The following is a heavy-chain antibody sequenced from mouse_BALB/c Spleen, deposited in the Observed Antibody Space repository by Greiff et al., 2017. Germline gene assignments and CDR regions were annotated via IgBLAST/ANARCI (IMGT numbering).Heavy chain of an antibody. CDR2: ISSGGSYT. Sequence: DVMLVESGGGLVKPGGSLKLSCAASGFTFSSYAMSWVRQSPEKRLEWVAEISSGGSYTYYPDTVTGRFTISRDNAKNTLYLEMSSLRSEDTAMYYCARDGYSDYAMDYWGQGTSVTVSS. CDR3: ARDGYSDYAMDY. CDR1: GFTFSSYA. D-gene: IGHD2-3*01. V-gene: IGHV5-9-4*01. J-gene: IGHJ4*01.